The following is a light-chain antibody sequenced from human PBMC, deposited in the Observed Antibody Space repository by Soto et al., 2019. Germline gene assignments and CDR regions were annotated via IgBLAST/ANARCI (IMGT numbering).Light chain of an antibody. V-gene: IGLV2-23*01. Sequence: QSALTQPASVSGSPGQSITISCTGISSDVGSYNLVSWYQQHPGKAPKLMIYEGSKRPSGVSNRFSGSKSGNTALLTICVLQAEEGADYYGCSYAGSSAYVFGTGTKVTVL. CDR1: SSDVGSYNL. CDR3: CSYAGSSAYV. CDR2: EGS. J-gene: IGLJ1*01.